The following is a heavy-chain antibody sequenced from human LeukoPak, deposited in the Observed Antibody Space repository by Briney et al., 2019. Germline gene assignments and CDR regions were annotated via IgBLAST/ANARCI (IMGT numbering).Heavy chain of an antibody. J-gene: IGHJ6*02. CDR3: ARDTYGSVLRYYYGMDV. D-gene: IGHD3-10*01. CDR1: GGTFSSYP. V-gene: IGHV1-69*13. CDR2: IIPMFGTT. Sequence: SVKVSCKASGGTFSSYPISWVRQAPGQGPAWMGGIIPMFGTTNYALKFQGRVTITADESTSTAYMELRSLRSDDTAVYYCARDTYGSVLRYYYGMDVWGQGTTVTVSS.